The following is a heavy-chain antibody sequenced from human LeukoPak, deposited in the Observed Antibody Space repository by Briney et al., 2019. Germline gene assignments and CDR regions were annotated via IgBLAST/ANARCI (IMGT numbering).Heavy chain of an antibody. Sequence: GASVKVSCKASGYTFTSYYMHWVRQAPGQGLEWMGIINPSGGSTSYAQKFQGRVTMTRDMSTSTAYMELRSLRSDDTAVYYCARDSSRSMYYFDYWGQGTLVTVSS. J-gene: IGHJ4*02. CDR1: GYTFTSYY. CDR3: ARDSSRSMYYFDY. D-gene: IGHD3-22*01. CDR2: INPSGGST. V-gene: IGHV1-46*01.